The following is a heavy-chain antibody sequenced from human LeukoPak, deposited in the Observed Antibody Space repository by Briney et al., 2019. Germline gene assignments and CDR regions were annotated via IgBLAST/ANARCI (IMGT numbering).Heavy chain of an antibody. J-gene: IGHJ4*02. CDR2: IYYSGST. Sequence: SETLSLTCTVSGGSISRSRDYWGWIRQPPGKGLEWIGSIYYSGSTYYNPSLKSRVTISGDTSKNRFSLKLSSVTAADTAMYYCASSMWDCSGTICHERFEYWGQGTVVTVSS. V-gene: IGHV4-39*07. CDR3: ASSMWDCSGTICHERFEY. CDR1: GGSISRSRDY. D-gene: IGHD2-2*01.